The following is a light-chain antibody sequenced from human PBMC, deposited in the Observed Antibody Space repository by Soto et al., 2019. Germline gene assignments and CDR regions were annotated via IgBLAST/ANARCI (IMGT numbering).Light chain of an antibody. Sequence: QSVLTQPTSASGTPGQRVTISCSGSSSNIGSNTVNWYQQLPGTAPKLLIYSNNPRPSGVPDRFSGSKSGTSASLAISGLQSEDEADYYCAAWDDSLNAVVFGGGTKVTVL. CDR3: AAWDDSLNAVV. J-gene: IGLJ2*01. CDR1: SSNIGSNT. V-gene: IGLV1-44*01. CDR2: SNN.